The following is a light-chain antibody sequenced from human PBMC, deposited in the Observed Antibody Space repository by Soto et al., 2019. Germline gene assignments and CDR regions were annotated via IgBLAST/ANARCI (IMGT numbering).Light chain of an antibody. CDR2: DVS. CDR3: QQSNNWPWT. V-gene: IGKV3-11*01. CDR1: QSVKSY. J-gene: IGKJ1*01. Sequence: EIVLTQSPATLSLSPGERATLSCRASQSVKSYLGWYQQKPGQAPRLLIYDVSKRATGIPARFSGSASGTAFTPAIGSLEPEDFAVYYFQQSNNWPWTFGQGTKVEVK.